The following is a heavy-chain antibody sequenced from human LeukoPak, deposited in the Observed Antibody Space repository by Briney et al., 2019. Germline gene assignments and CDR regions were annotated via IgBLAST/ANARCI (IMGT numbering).Heavy chain of an antibody. D-gene: IGHD5-18*01. CDR1: GGTFSSYA. Sequence: ASVKVSCKASGGTFSSYAISWVRQAPGQGLEWMGGIIPIFGTANYAQKFQGRVTITADKSTSTAYMELGSLRSDDTAVYYCAREGQLWLSPPLDYWGQGTLVTVSS. CDR2: IIPIFGTA. V-gene: IGHV1-69*06. J-gene: IGHJ4*02. CDR3: AREGQLWLSPPLDY.